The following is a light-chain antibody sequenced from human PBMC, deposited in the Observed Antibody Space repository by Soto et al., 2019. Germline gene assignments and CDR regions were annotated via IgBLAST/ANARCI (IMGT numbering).Light chain of an antibody. CDR3: QQYSTYPPT. V-gene: IGKV1D-8*03. CDR2: DTF. Sequence: VIWMTQSPSFLSASRGDRVTISCRMSQDIGHYLAWYRQKPGKAPELLIYDTFRLQSGAPSRFSGSGSGTDFTLTITSLQPEDFATYYCQQYSTYPPTFGQGTKLEIK. CDR1: QDIGHY. J-gene: IGKJ2*01.